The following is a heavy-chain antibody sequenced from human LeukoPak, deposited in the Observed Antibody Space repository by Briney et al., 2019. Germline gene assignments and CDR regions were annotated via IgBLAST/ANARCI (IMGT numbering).Heavy chain of an antibody. Sequence: ASVKVSCKASGFTFTGYYIHWVRQAPGQGLEWMGWINPNSGGTKYAQKFQGRVTMTRDTSISTAYMELSSLTSDDTALYYCATDGAVAGTAYPEYWGQGTLVTVSS. CDR3: ATDGAVAGTAYPEY. D-gene: IGHD6-19*01. CDR2: INPNSGGT. V-gene: IGHV1-2*02. CDR1: GFTFTGYY. J-gene: IGHJ4*02.